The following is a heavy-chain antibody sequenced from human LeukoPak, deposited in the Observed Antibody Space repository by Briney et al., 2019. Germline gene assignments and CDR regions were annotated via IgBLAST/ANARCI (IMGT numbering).Heavy chain of an antibody. CDR2: IYYSGST. D-gene: IGHD6-13*01. CDR1: GGSISSYY. V-gene: IGHV4-59*01. J-gene: IGHJ4*02. Sequence: SETLSLTCTVSGGSISSYYWSWIRQPPGKGLEWIGYIYYSGSTNYNPSLKSRVTISVGTSKNQFSLKLSSVTAADTAVYYCARGENSSSWYQMVFWGQGTLVTVSS. CDR3: ARGENSSSWYQMVF.